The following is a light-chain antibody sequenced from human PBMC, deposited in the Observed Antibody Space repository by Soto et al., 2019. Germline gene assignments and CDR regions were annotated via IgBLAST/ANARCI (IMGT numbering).Light chain of an antibody. CDR2: SGS. J-gene: IGKJ3*01. CDR3: MQALQAPFT. Sequence: EIVMTQSPLSLPVTPGEPASISCKSSQSLLHSNGYNYLDWYLQKPGQSPQLLIYSGSNRASGVPDRFSGSESGTDFTLKISRVEAEDVAVYYCMQALQAPFTFGPGTKVDIK. V-gene: IGKV2-28*01. CDR1: QSLLHSNGYNY.